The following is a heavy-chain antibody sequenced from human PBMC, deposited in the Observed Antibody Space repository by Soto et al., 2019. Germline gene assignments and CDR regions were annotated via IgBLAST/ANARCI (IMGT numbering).Heavy chain of an antibody. CDR1: GFTFSSYA. D-gene: IGHD3-22*01. CDR3: AKSGHYDSSEDY. J-gene: IGHJ4*02. Sequence: PWGSLRLSCAASGFTFSSYAIICCRRAPWKWLEWVSAISGSGGSTYYADSVKGRFTISRDNSKNTLYLQMNSLRAEDTAVYYCAKSGHYDSSEDYWGQGTLVTVSS. CDR2: ISGSGGST. V-gene: IGHV3-23*01.